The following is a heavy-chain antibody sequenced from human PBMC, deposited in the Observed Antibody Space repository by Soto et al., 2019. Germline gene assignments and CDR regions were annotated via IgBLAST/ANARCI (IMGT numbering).Heavy chain of an antibody. CDR3: AKYSSSCYDNDAFDI. CDR1: GFTFSSYA. J-gene: IGHJ3*02. Sequence: QVQLVESGGGVVQPGRSLRLSCAASGFTFSSYAMHWVRQAPGKGLEWVAVISYDGSNEYYADSVKGRFTVSRDNSKNTLYLQMDNLRAEDTAVYYCAKYSSSCYDNDAFDIWGQGTRVTVSS. CDR2: ISYDGSNE. D-gene: IGHD6-13*01. V-gene: IGHV3-30-3*02.